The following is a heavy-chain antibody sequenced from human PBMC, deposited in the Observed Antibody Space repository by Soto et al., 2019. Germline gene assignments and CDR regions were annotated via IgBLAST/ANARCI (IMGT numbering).Heavy chain of an antibody. CDR3: TTKDYDFWSGYYTYFDY. Sequence: ESGGGLVKPGGSLRLSCAASGFTFSNAWMSWVRQAPGKGLEWVGRIKSKTDGGTTDYAAPVKGRFTISRDDSKNTLYLQMNSLKTEDTAVYYCTTKDYDFWSGYYTYFDYWGQGTLVTVSS. CDR2: IKSKTDGGTT. CDR1: GFTFSNAW. V-gene: IGHV3-15*01. J-gene: IGHJ4*02. D-gene: IGHD3-3*01.